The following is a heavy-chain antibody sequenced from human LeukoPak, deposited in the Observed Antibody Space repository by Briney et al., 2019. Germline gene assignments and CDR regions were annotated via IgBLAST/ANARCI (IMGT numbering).Heavy chain of an antibody. D-gene: IGHD1-26*01. CDR2: ISTSGSTI. Sequence: GGSLRLSCAASGFTFSSYEMNWVRQAPGKGLEWVSYISTSGSTIYYADSVKGRFTISRDNAKNSLYLQMNSLRAEDTAVYYCARDGGSYYPYFYYYYMDVWGKGTTVTVSS. CDR3: ARDGGSYYPYFYYYYMDV. CDR1: GFTFSSYE. J-gene: IGHJ6*03. V-gene: IGHV3-48*03.